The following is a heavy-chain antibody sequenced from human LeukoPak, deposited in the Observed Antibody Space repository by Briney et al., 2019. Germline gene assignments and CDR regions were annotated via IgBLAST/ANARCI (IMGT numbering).Heavy chain of an antibody. V-gene: IGHV3-21*01. CDR2: ISRSDSYI. D-gene: IGHD3-16*02. CDR1: GFTFSSYT. J-gene: IGHJ3*02. Sequence: GGSLRLSCAASGFTFSSYTMNWVRQAPGKGLEWVSSISRSDSYIYYADSVKGRFTISRDNAKNSLYLQMNSLRAADTAVYYCARVPAGVIGMKDAFDIWGQGTMVTVSS. CDR3: ARVPAGVIGMKDAFDI.